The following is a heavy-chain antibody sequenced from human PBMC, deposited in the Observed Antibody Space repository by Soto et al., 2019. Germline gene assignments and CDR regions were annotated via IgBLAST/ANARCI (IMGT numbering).Heavy chain of an antibody. V-gene: IGHV1-46*01. CDR2: FLASGGNT. Sequence: ASVKVSCKASGYSFFSYYIHWVRQAPGQGLEWMGRFLASGGNTDYAQRFRGRVSMTRDTSTTNTVSLELTSLTSDDTAVYYCPRRGATIFGVIDSWGQGTRVTVPQ. D-gene: IGHD3-3*02. CDR1: GYSFFSYY. J-gene: IGHJ4*02. CDR3: PRRGATIFGVIDS.